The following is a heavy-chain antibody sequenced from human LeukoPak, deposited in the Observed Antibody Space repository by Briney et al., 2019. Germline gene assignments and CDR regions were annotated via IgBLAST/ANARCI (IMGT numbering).Heavy chain of an antibody. Sequence: SETLSLTCVVSGGSISSGGYSWSWIRQPPGKGLEWIGYIYHSGSTYYNPSLKSRVTISVDRSKNQFSLKLSSVTAADTAVYYCARVGDSSGYYYFDYWGQGTLVTVSS. CDR1: GGSISSGGYS. V-gene: IGHV4-30-2*01. D-gene: IGHD3-22*01. J-gene: IGHJ4*02. CDR3: ARVGDSSGYYYFDY. CDR2: IYHSGST.